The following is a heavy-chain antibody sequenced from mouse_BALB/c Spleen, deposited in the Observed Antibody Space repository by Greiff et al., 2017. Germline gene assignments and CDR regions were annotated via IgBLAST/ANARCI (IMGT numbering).Heavy chain of an antibody. D-gene: IGHD2-1*01. Sequence: DVHLVESGGGLVKPGGSLKLSCAASGFAFSSYDMSWVRQTPEKRLEWVAYISSGGGSTYYPDTVKGRFTISRDNAKNTLYLQMSSLKSEDTAMYYCARHNYGKRLDYAMDDWGQGTSVTVSS. CDR1: GFAFSSYD. J-gene: IGHJ4*01. CDR2: ISSGGGST. CDR3: ARHNYGKRLDYAMDD. V-gene: IGHV5-12-1*01.